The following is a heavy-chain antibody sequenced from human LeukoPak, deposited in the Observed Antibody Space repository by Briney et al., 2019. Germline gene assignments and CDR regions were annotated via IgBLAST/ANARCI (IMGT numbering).Heavy chain of an antibody. CDR2: IYPSGST. CDR1: TGSIGSYY. Sequence: SETLSLARPVATGSIGSYYCSWIRQPPGKGLEWIGYIYPSGSTNYNPSLKSRVTISVDTSKNQCSLTLSSVTAADTAVYYCARHRSLYYMDVWGKGTTVTVSS. J-gene: IGHJ6*03. CDR3: ARHRSLYYMDV. V-gene: IGHV4-4*09.